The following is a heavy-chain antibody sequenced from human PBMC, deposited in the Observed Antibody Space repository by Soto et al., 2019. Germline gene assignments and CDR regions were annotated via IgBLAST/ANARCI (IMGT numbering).Heavy chain of an antibody. CDR3: AREEGLNGFDI. CDR1: GGSISSGGYH. J-gene: IGHJ3*02. Sequence: SETLSLTCTVSGGSISSGGYHWSWIRQHPGKGLEWTGYILYSGSTYYNPSLKSRVTMSVDTSKNQFSLKLTSVTAADTAVYYCAREEGLNGFDIWGQGTMVTVSS. CDR2: ILYSGST. D-gene: IGHD1-1*01. V-gene: IGHV4-31*03.